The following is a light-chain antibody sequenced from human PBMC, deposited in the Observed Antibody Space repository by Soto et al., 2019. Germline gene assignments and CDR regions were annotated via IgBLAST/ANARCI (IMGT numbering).Light chain of an antibody. CDR3: SSYTGSSAPYV. CDR1: SSDVGGYNY. Sequence: QSALTQPASVSGSPGQSITISCTGTSSDVGGYNYVSWYQQHPGKAPKLMIYEVTNRPSGVSHRFSGSKSGNTASLTISGLQAEDEADYYCSSYTGSSAPYVFGTGTKLTVL. CDR2: EVT. V-gene: IGLV2-14*01. J-gene: IGLJ1*01.